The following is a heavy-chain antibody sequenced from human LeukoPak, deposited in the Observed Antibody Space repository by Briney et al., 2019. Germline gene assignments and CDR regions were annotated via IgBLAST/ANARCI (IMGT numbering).Heavy chain of an antibody. Sequence: GGSLRLSCSASGFTFSSHALSWVRQAPGKGLEWVSSISGRDDRTFHADFVRGRFTISKDNSKTTVYLQMNNLRADDTALYYCAFIWIGEFEVWGLGTLVTVSS. J-gene: IGHJ4*02. V-gene: IGHV3-23*01. D-gene: IGHD3-3*01. CDR1: GFTFSSHA. CDR3: AFIWIGEFEV. CDR2: ISGRDDRT.